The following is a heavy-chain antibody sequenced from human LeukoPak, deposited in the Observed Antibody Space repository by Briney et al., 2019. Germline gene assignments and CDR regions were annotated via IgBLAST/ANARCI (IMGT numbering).Heavy chain of an antibody. Sequence: SETLSLTCTVSGGSTSSYYWSWIRQPPGKGLEWIGEINHSGSTNYNPSLKSRVTISVDTSKNQFSLKLSSVTAADTAVYYCARGHGPSYNWNYRYYYGMDVWGQGTTVTVSS. J-gene: IGHJ6*02. CDR1: GGSTSSYY. CDR2: INHSGST. V-gene: IGHV4-34*01. CDR3: ARGHGPSYNWNYRYYYGMDV. D-gene: IGHD1-7*01.